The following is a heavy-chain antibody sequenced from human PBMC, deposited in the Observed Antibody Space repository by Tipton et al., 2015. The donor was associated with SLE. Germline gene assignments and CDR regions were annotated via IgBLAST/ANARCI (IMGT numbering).Heavy chain of an antibody. CDR3: ARIRPGHGDPFDF. D-gene: IGHD4-17*01. Sequence: TLSLTCTVSGASISSHYWNWIRQPPGKGLEWIGYTHYSESSNYNPSLKSRVTMSVDTSKNHFSLKLNSVTAADTAVYYCARIRPGHGDPFDFWGQGTLVTVSS. CDR1: GASISSHY. J-gene: IGHJ4*02. CDR2: THYSESS. V-gene: IGHV4-59*11.